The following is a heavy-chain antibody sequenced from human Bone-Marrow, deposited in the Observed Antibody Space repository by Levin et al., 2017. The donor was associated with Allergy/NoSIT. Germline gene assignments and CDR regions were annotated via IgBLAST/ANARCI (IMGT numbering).Heavy chain of an antibody. J-gene: IGHJ6*03. CDR3: AKDNGDGGYYFYRYMDV. Sequence: SCAASGFTFNDFAMHWVRQVPGKGLEWVSGISWDSGSISYADSVKGRFTISRDNAKNSLYLQMNSLRPEDTALYYCAKDNGDGGYYFYRYMDVWGKGSTVTVSS. CDR2: ISWDSGSI. D-gene: IGHD5-24*01. V-gene: IGHV3-9*01. CDR1: GFTFNDFA.